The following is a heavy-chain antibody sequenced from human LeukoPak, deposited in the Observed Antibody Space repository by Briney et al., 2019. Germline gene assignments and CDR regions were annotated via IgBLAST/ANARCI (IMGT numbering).Heavy chain of an antibody. CDR2: IYYSGTT. Sequence: NPSETLSLTCTVSGGSISSSPYYWGWIRQPPGKGLEWIGSIYYSGTTHYSPSLESRVTISVDTSKNQFSLKLASVTAADTAVYYCVTDGPLAYSFGYWGQGALVTVSS. D-gene: IGHD5-18*01. J-gene: IGHJ4*02. CDR3: VTDGPLAYSFGY. CDR1: GGSISSSPYY. V-gene: IGHV4-39*07.